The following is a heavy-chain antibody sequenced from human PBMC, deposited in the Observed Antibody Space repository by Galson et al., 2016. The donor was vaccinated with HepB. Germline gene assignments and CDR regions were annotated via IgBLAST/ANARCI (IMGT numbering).Heavy chain of an antibody. CDR2: ISYDGSNK. D-gene: IGHD5-18*01. V-gene: IGHV3-30*18. CDR3: AKGYGLWDY. Sequence: SLRLSCAASGFTFSSYGMHWVRQAPGKGLEWVAFISYDGSNKKYADSVKGRFTISRDNSKKTLYLQMNSLRAEGTAVYYCAKGYGLWDYWGQGTLVTVSS. CDR1: GFTFSSYG. J-gene: IGHJ4*02.